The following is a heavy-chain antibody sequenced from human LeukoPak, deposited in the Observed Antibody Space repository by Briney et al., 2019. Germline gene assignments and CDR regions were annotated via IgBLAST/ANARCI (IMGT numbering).Heavy chain of an antibody. J-gene: IGHJ4*02. CDR1: EFTFSSYT. CDR3: ARQGCSGGSCYSDY. Sequence: GGSLRLSCAASEFTFSSYTMNWVRQAPGRGLEWVSSITSNSVYIYYADSVRGRFTISRDNAKNSLYLQMSSLRAEDTAVYYCARQGCSGGSCYSDYWGQGTLVTVSS. V-gene: IGHV3-21*01. D-gene: IGHD2-15*01. CDR2: ITSNSVYI.